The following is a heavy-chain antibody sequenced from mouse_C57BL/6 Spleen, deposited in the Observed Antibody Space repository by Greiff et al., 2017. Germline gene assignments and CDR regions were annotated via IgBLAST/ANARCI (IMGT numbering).Heavy chain of an antibody. V-gene: IGHV1-55*01. CDR3: ARRCKDYFDY. J-gene: IGHJ2*01. CDR2: IYPGSGST. Sequence: QVQLQQPGAELVKPGASVKMSCKASGYTFTSYWMTWVKQRPGQGLEWIGEIYPGSGSTNYNEKFKSKATLTVDKSSSTAYMQLSSLTSEDSAVYYCARRCKDYFDYWGQGTTLTVSS. CDR1: GYTFTSYW.